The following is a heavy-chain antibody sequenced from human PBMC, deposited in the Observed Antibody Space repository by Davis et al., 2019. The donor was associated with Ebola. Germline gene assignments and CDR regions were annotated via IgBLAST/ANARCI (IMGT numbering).Heavy chain of an antibody. CDR2: INAGNGNT. CDR3: ARVDLTSGDY. J-gene: IGHJ4*02. Sequence: ASVKASCKASAYTFTSYAMHCVRQAPGQRLECMGWINAGNGNTKYSQKFQGRVTITRDTSASTAYMGLSSLRYEDTAVYYCARVDLTSGDYWGQGTLVTVSS. CDR1: AYTFTSYA. D-gene: IGHD3-10*01. V-gene: IGHV1-3*01.